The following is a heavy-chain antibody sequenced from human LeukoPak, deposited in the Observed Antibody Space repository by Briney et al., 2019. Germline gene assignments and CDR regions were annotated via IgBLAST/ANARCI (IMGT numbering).Heavy chain of an antibody. CDR2: ISYDGSNK. J-gene: IGHJ4*02. CDR3: AKGGAAAGDYYLDY. CDR1: GVTFSSYW. D-gene: IGHD6-13*01. V-gene: IGHV3-30*18. Sequence: GGGLRLSCAASGVTFSSYWMSGVREAPGEGLEWVAVISYDGSNKYYVDSVKGRFTISRDNSKNTLYLQMNSLRAEDTAVYYCAKGGAAAGDYYLDYWGQGTLVTVSS.